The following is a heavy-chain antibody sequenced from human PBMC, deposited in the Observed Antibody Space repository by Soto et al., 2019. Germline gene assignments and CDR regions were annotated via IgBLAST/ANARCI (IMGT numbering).Heavy chain of an antibody. D-gene: IGHD3-22*01. V-gene: IGHV3-21*01. CDR1: GFTIKPYS. Sequence: GRSLILSGAASGFTIKPYSITCVRQAPGKGREWVSSISSSGTYIYYADSVKGRFAISRDNAKNSLYLQMNSLRAGDTAAEVCARDQPIEIGPPFDYWGQGTLVTFSS. CDR2: ISSSGTYI. J-gene: IGHJ4*02. CDR3: ARDQPIEIGPPFDY.